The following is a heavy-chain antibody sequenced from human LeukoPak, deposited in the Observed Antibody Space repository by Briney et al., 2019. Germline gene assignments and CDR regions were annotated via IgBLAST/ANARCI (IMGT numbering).Heavy chain of an antibody. V-gene: IGHV1-18*01. CDR3: ARDVGITVADSFDH. CDR2: IHIYRGNT. CDR1: GYSSTNYG. Sequence: GASVKVSCKASGYSSTNYGISWVRQAPRQRLEWLGWIHIYRGNTNYAQKFQDRVTMTTDTSTSTVYMEVRGLRSDDTAMYYCARDVGITVADSFDHWGQGTLVTVSS. J-gene: IGHJ5*02. D-gene: IGHD6-13*01.